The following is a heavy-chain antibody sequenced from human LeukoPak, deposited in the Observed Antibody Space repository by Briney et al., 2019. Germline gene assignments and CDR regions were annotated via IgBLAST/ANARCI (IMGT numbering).Heavy chain of an antibody. CDR2: IYYSGST. Sequence: PSETLSLTCTVSGGSISSGGYYWSWIRQHPGKGLKWIGYIYYSGSTYYNPSLKSRVTISVDTSKNQFSLKLSSVTAADTAVYYCARGGHCSGGSCYSFLNYWGQGTLVTVSS. J-gene: IGHJ4*02. V-gene: IGHV4-31*03. CDR1: GGSISSGGYY. D-gene: IGHD2-15*01. CDR3: ARGGHCSGGSCYSFLNY.